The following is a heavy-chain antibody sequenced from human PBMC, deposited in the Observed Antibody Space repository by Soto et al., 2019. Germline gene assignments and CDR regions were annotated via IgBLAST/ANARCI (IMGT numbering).Heavy chain of an antibody. J-gene: IGHJ5*02. Sequence: GASVKVFCKASGYTLTRYGISWGGPAPGQGLEWMGWISAYNGNTNYAQKLQGRVTMTTDTSTSTAYMELRSLRSDDTAVYYCARVQLEYNWFGPWGQGTLVTVSS. V-gene: IGHV1-18*01. D-gene: IGHD1-1*01. CDR1: GYTLTRYG. CDR2: ISAYNGNT. CDR3: ARVQLEYNWFGP.